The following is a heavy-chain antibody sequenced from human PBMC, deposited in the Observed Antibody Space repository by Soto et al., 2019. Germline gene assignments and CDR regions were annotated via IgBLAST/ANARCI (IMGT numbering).Heavy chain of an antibody. CDR1: GFTVNSYC. V-gene: IGHV3-30*18. Sequence: QVQLVESGGGVVQPGRSLRLSCAASGFTVNSYCRHWVRQATGKKLEWLAVISYAGSNQYYVDSLKCRFTISRDNSKNTLDLHMNSLSAEDTAVYYCAKDAPSGYYGNYFDCWGQRTLVTFSA. CDR2: ISYAGSNQ. D-gene: IGHD3-3*01. CDR3: AKDAPSGYYGNYFDC. J-gene: IGHJ4*02.